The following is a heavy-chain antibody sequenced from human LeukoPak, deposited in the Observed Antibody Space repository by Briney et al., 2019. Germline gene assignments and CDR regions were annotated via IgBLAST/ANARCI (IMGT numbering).Heavy chain of an antibody. J-gene: IGHJ4*02. Sequence: ASVKVSCEVPGYTFSDYAMHWVREAPGPGPECMRWINGGIGNTRYSQTFPGRITITRDTSATTGYMELRTLRAEDTAVYYCARARLYTSGWFDDWGQGTLVTVSS. CDR3: ARARLYTSGWFDD. V-gene: IGHV1-3*01. CDR2: INGGIGNT. D-gene: IGHD6-19*01. CDR1: GYTFSDYA.